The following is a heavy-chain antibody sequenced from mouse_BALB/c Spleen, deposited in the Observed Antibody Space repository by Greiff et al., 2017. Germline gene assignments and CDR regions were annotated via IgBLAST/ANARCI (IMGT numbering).Heavy chain of an antibody. CDR1: GYTFTSYW. CDR3: ARRVYGYDAMDY. Sequence: QVHVKQPGAELVKPGASVKLSCKASGYTFTSYWMHWVKQRPGQGLEWIGEINPSNGRTNYNEKFKSKATLTVDKSSSTAYMQLSSLTSEDSAVYYCARRVYGYDAMDYWGQGTSVTVSS. CDR2: INPSNGRT. D-gene: IGHD1-1*02. J-gene: IGHJ4*01. V-gene: IGHV1S81*02.